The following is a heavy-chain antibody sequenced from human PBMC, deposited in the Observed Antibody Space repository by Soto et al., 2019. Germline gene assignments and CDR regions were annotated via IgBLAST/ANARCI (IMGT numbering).Heavy chain of an antibody. D-gene: IGHD3-10*01. Sequence: GASVKVSFKASGYTFTSYYMHWVRQAPGQGLEWMGIINPSGGSTSYAQKFQGRVTMTRDTSTSTVYMELSSLRSEDTAVYYCATDLLIGYRRTKWFDPSGPGTLVSVSS. CDR3: ATDLLIGYRRTKWFDP. CDR1: GYTFTSYY. J-gene: IGHJ5*02. V-gene: IGHV1-46*01. CDR2: INPSGGST.